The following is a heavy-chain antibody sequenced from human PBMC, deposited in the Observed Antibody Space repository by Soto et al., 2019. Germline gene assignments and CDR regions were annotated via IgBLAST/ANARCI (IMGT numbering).Heavy chain of an antibody. D-gene: IGHD3-16*02. V-gene: IGHV4-34*01. J-gene: IGHJ6*02. Sequence: PSETLSLTCAVYGGSFSGYYWSWIRQPPGKGLEWIGEINHSGSTNYNPSLKSRVTISVDTSKNQFSLKLSSVTAADTAVYYCARGAYDYVWGSYRSSNYYYYGMDVWGQGTTVT. CDR1: GGSFSGYY. CDR2: INHSGST. CDR3: ARGAYDYVWGSYRSSNYYYYGMDV.